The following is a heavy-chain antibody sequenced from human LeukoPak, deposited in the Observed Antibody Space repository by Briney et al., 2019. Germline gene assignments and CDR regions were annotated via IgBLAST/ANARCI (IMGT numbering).Heavy chain of an antibody. CDR2: INAGNGNT. Sequence: ASVKVSCMASGYTLTSYAMHWVRQAPGQRLEWMGWINAGNGNTKYSQKFQGRVTITRDTSASTAYMELSSLRSEDTAVYYCARDRGPRWFGESTEWFDPWGQGTLVTVSS. D-gene: IGHD3-10*01. CDR1: GYTLTSYA. J-gene: IGHJ5*02. V-gene: IGHV1-3*01. CDR3: ARDRGPRWFGESTEWFDP.